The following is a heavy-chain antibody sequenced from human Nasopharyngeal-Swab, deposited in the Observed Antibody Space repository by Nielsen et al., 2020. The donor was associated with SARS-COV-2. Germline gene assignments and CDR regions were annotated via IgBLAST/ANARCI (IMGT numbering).Heavy chain of an antibody. J-gene: IGHJ4*02. CDR2: ISAYNGNT. D-gene: IGHD3-3*01. V-gene: IGHV1-18*01. Sequence: ASVKVSCKASGYTFTSYGISWVRQAPGQGLEWMGWISAYNGNTNYAQKLQGRVTMTTDTSTSTAYMGLRSLRSADTAVYYCARDDSSNYDFWSGYYTGFDYWGQGTLVTVSS. CDR3: ARDDSSNYDFWSGYYTGFDY. CDR1: GYTFTSYG.